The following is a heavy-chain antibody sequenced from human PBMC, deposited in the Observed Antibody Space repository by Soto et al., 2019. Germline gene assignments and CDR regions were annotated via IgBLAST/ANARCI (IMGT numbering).Heavy chain of an antibody. J-gene: IGHJ4*02. Sequence: QVQLQQWGAGLLKPSETLSLTCAVYGGSVSGYYWSWIRQPPGKGLEWIGEINHSGSTNYNPSLKSRVTISVDTSKNQFSLKLSSVTAADTAVYYCARGPKYDFWSGYYIENWGQGTLVTVSS. CDR2: INHSGST. CDR3: ARGPKYDFWSGYYIEN. V-gene: IGHV4-34*01. CDR1: GGSVSGYY. D-gene: IGHD3-3*01.